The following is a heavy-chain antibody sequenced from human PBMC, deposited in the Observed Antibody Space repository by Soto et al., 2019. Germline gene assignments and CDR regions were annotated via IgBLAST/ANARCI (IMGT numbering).Heavy chain of an antibody. J-gene: IGHJ5*02. Sequence: DSVKGRFTISRDNAKNSLYLQMNSLRDEDTAVYYCARHRGSSSWGGWFDPWGQGTLVTVSS. CDR3: ARHRGSSSWGGWFDP. V-gene: IGHV3-48*02. D-gene: IGHD6-13*01.